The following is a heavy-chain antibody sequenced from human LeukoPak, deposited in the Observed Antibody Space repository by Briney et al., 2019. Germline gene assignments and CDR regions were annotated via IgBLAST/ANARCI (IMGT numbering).Heavy chain of an antibody. CDR1: GGSISSSSYY. J-gene: IGHJ4*02. CDR3: ASRGVYITATGRRPFDY. CDR2: INHSGST. V-gene: IGHV4-39*07. Sequence: SETLSLTCTVSGGSISSSSYYWSCIRQPPGKGLECIGEINHSGSTNYNPSLKSRVTISVDTSKNQFSLKLSSVTAADTAVYYCASRGVYITATGRRPFDYWGQGTLVTVSS. D-gene: IGHD6-13*01.